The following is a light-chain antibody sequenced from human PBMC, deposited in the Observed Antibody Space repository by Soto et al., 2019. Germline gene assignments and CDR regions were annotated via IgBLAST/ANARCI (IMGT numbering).Light chain of an antibody. CDR3: SSYAGSNNWV. Sequence: QSVLTQPPSASGSPGQSVTISCPGTSSDVGGYSYVSWYQQHPGKAPKLMIFEVSKRPSGVPDRFSGSKSGNTASLTVSGLQAEDEAEYYCSSYAGSNNWVFGGGTKLTVL. J-gene: IGLJ3*02. V-gene: IGLV2-8*01. CDR1: SSDVGGYSY. CDR2: EVS.